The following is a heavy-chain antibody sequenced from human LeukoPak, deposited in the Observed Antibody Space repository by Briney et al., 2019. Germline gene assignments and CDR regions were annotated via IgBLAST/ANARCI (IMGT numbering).Heavy chain of an antibody. CDR2: INHSGST. D-gene: IGHD3-9*01. J-gene: IGHJ6*02. CDR3: ARDSNYDILTGYYGGMDV. CDR1: GGSFSGYY. V-gene: IGHV4-34*01. Sequence: SETLSLTCAVYGGSFSGYYWSWIRQPPGKGLEWIGEINHSGSTNYNPSLKSRVTISVDTSKNQFSLKLSSVTAADTAVYYCARDSNYDILTGYYGGMDVWGQGTTVTVSS.